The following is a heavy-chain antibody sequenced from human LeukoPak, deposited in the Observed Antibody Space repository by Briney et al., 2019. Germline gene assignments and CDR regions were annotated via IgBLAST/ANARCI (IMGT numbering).Heavy chain of an antibody. CDR3: ARGGPYYDFWSGYYF. Sequence: PETLSLTCAVYGGSFSGYYWSWIRQPPGKGLEWIGEINHSGSTNYNPSLKSRVTISVDTSKNQFSLKLSSVTAADTAVYYCARGGPYYDFWSGYYFWGQGTLVTVSS. CDR2: INHSGST. D-gene: IGHD3-3*01. CDR1: GGSFSGYY. J-gene: IGHJ4*02. V-gene: IGHV4-34*01.